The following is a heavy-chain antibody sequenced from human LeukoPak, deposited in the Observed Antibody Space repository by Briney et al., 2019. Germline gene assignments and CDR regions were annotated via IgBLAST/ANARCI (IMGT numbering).Heavy chain of an antibody. J-gene: IGHJ4*01. CDR3: ARPLRLEEPYYFDY. Sequence: PSETLSLTCTVSGGSISSYYWSWIRQPPGKGLEYIGGISYSGSTYYNPSLKTRVTMSVDTSKNQFSLKMSSVTAADTAVYYCARPLRLEEPYYFDYWGQGSLVTVSS. D-gene: IGHD6-25*01. CDR2: ISYSGST. V-gene: IGHV4-59*04. CDR1: GGSISSYY.